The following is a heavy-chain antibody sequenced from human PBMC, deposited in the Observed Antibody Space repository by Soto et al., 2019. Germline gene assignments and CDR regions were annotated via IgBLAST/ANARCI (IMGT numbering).Heavy chain of an antibody. J-gene: IGHJ4*02. CDR2: ISSNGGST. Sequence: HPGGSLRLSCSASGFTFSSYAMHWVRQAPGKGLEYVSAISSNGGSTYYADSVKGRFTISRDNSKNTLYLQMSSLRAEDTAVYYCVKGRAGYCSGGSCYPGDYWGQGTLVTVSS. D-gene: IGHD2-15*01. CDR1: GFTFSSYA. CDR3: VKGRAGYCSGGSCYPGDY. V-gene: IGHV3-64D*06.